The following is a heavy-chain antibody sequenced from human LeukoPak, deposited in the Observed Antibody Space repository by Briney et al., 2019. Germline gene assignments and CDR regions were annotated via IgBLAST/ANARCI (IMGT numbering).Heavy chain of an antibody. CDR2: ISAYNGHT. V-gene: IGHV1-18*01. J-gene: IGHJ4*02. D-gene: IGHD3-22*01. Sequence: ASVKVSCKASGYTFSSYGISWVRQAPGQGLEWMGWISAYNGHTNYAQKLQGRDTMTTDTSTSTAYMELRSLRSDDAAVYYCVRDYFDNSGYFQTDYWGQGTQITVSS. CDR1: GYTFSSYG. CDR3: VRDYFDNSGYFQTDY.